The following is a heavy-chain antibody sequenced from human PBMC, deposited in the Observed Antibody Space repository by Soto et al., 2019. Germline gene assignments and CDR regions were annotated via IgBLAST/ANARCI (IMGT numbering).Heavy chain of an antibody. CDR2: IGTADDP. CDR1: GFTFSSYD. V-gene: IGHV3-13*04. J-gene: IGHJ5*02. D-gene: IGHD3-10*01. CDR3: AREGTRGGFLNWFDP. Sequence: PGGSLRLSCAASGFTFSSYDMHWVRQVTGKGLEWVSSIGTADDPFYPGFVKGRFTISREDAKNSLYLQMNSLRAGDTAVYYCAREGTRGGFLNWFDPWGQGTLVTVSS.